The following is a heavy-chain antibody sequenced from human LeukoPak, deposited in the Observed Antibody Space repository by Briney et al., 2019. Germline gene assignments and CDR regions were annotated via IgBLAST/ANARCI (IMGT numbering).Heavy chain of an antibody. V-gene: IGHV3-53*01. D-gene: IGHD1-26*01. Sequence: GGSLRLSCAASGFTFSSYAMNWVRQAPGKGLEWVSVIYSGGSTYYADSVKGRFTISRDNSKNTLYLQMNSLRAEDTAVYYCARVIGYFDLWGRGTLVTVSS. CDR3: ARVIGYFDL. J-gene: IGHJ2*01. CDR2: IYSGGST. CDR1: GFTFSSYA.